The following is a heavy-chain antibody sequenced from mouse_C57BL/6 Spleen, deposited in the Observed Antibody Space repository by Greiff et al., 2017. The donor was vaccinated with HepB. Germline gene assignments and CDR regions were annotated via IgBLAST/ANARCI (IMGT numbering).Heavy chain of an antibody. J-gene: IGHJ4*01. CDR3: ARHEGDGYYSYYAMDY. D-gene: IGHD2-3*01. CDR1: GYTFTEYT. Sequence: QVQLKESGAELVKPGASVKLSCKASGYTFTEYTIHWVKQRSGQGLEWIGWFYPGSGSIKYNEKFKDKATLTADKSSSTVYMELSRLTSEDSAVYFCARHEGDGYYSYYAMDYWGQGTSVTVSS. CDR2: FYPGSGSI. V-gene: IGHV1-62-2*01.